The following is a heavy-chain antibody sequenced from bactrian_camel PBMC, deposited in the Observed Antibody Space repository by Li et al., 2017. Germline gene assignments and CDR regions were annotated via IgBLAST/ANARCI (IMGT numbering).Heavy chain of an antibody. Sequence: HVQLVESGGGSVQAGGSLRLSCAYSAGIFSNVCMGWFRQAPGKEREGVARMASFGSTAYADSVRGRFTISQGRATDTVYLQMDNLKPEDTAMYYCAGGRADSWACDSHSTYNHWGQGTQVTVS. D-gene: IGHD6*01. V-gene: IGHV3S53*01. J-gene: IGHJ4*01. CDR3: AGGRADSWACDSHSTYNH. CDR1: AGIFSNVC. CDR2: MASFGST.